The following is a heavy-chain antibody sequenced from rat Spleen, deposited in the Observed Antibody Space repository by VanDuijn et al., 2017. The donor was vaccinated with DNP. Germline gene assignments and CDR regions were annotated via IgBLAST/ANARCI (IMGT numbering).Heavy chain of an antibody. CDR2: ITYSGST. D-gene: IGHD1-5*01. CDR1: GYSITSNY. V-gene: IGHV3-1*01. J-gene: IGHJ2*01. CDR3: ARWNIGTTTLDY. Sequence: EVQLQESGPGLLKPSQSLSLTCSVTGYSITSNYWGWIRKFPGNKMEWIGHITYSGSTSYNPSLKSRISITRDTSKNQFFLHLNSVTTEDTATYFCARWNIGTTTLDYWGQGVMVTVSS.